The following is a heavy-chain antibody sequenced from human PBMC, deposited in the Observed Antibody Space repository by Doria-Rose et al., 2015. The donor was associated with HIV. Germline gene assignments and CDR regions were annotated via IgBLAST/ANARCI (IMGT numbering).Heavy chain of an antibody. CDR3: ADSAPFDI. Sequence: QQWGAGLLRPSETLSLTCAVYGGSFSGHYWSWIRQPPGRGLEWIGEINHSGNFTYNPSLKARVTISLDTSKNQFSLKLTSVAAADTAVYYCADSAPFDIWGQGTMVTVSS. CDR1: GGSFSGHY. V-gene: IGHV4-34*02. J-gene: IGHJ3*02. CDR2: INHSGNF.